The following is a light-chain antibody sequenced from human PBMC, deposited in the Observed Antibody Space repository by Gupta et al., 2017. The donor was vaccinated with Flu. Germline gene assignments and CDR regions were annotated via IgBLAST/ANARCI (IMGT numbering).Light chain of an antibody. J-gene: IGLJ3*02. CDR2: EVT. Sequence: SVTISCTGTSSDVGGYNEGSCYQQQQGNPPNLMVDEVTKRPSGVPDRVSASKSDKTASTIASGLQAEDDADDYCHQYAGSNNVVFGGGTKLTVL. V-gene: IGLV2-8*01. CDR3: HQYAGSNNVV. CDR1: SSDVGGYNE.